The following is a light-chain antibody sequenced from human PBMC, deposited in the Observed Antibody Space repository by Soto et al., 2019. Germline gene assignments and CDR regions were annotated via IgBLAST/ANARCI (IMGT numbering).Light chain of an antibody. CDR2: SSN. CDR3: AAWDDRLNGYV. J-gene: IGLJ1*01. V-gene: IGLV1-44*01. Sequence: QSVLTQPTSASGTPGQRVTISCSGSSSNIGSNIVNWYQQLPGTAPKVLISSSNQRPSGVPDRFSGSKSGTSASLAISGVLSEDEADYYCAAWDDRLNGYVFGTGTKVTVL. CDR1: SSNIGSNI.